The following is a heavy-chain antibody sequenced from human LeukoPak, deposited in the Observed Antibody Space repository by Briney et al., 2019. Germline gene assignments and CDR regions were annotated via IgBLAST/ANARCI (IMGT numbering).Heavy chain of an antibody. CDR2: MNPNSGNT. Sequence: ASVKVSCKASGYTFSSYDINWVRQATGQGLEWMGWMNPNSGNTGYAQKFQGRVTITRNTSISTAYMELSSLRSEDTAVYYCARALQLAGYMDVWGKGTTVTVSS. V-gene: IGHV1-8*03. CDR3: ARALQLAGYMDV. D-gene: IGHD5-18*01. J-gene: IGHJ6*03. CDR1: GYTFSSYD.